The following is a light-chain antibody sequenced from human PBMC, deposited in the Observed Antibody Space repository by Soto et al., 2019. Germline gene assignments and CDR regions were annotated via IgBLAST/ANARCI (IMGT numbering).Light chain of an antibody. Sequence: QSALTQPPSASGSPGQSVTISCTGTGSDVGGYNYVSWYQHHPGKAPKLMLYEVSMRPSGVPDRFSGSKSGNTASLTVSGLQAEDEADYYCSSYAGSNIYVVFGGGTKLTVL. J-gene: IGLJ2*01. CDR3: SSYAGSNIYVV. CDR1: GSDVGGYNY. CDR2: EVS. V-gene: IGLV2-8*01.